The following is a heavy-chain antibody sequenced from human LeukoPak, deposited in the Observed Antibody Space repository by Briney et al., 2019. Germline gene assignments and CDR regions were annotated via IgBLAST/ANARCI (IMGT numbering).Heavy chain of an antibody. V-gene: IGHV1-69*04. D-gene: IGHD2-2*01. CDR1: GGTFSSYA. CDR2: IIPILGIA. J-gene: IGHJ5*02. CDR3: ARVKDIVVVPAAPNWFDP. Sequence: GSSVKVSCKASGGTFSSYAISWVRQAPGQGLEWMGRIIPILGIANYAQKFQGRVTITADKSTSTAYMELSSLRSEDTAVYYCARVKDIVVVPAAPNWFDPWGQGTLVTVSS.